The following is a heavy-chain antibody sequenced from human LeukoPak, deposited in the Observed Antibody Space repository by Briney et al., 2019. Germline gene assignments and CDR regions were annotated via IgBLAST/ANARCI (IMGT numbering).Heavy chain of an antibody. CDR2: ISESGSQT. V-gene: IGHV3-23*01. D-gene: IGHD3/OR15-3a*01. CDR3: DGSDF. J-gene: IGHJ4*02. CDR1: GFAFASYA. Sequence: GGSLRLSCAASGFAFASYAMGWVRQPPGKGLEWVSTISESGSQTHYADSVQGRFTISRDNSKNTLHLQMYNLRAEDTAIYYCDGSDFWGQGTLVTVSS.